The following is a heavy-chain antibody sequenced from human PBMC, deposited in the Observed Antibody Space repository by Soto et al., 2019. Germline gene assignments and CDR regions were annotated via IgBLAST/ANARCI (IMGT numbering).Heavy chain of an antibody. J-gene: IGHJ6*02. Sequence: EVQLLESGGGLVQPGGSLRISCAASGFTFSSYVMNWVRQAPGKGLEWVSGIRGSGGDTFYADSVKGRFTISRDNPKNTLYLQMNSLRAEDTAVYYCARGPRAPPPHDYGMDVWGQGTTVTVSS. V-gene: IGHV3-23*01. CDR2: IRGSGGDT. CDR1: GFTFSSYV. CDR3: ARGPRAPPPHDYGMDV.